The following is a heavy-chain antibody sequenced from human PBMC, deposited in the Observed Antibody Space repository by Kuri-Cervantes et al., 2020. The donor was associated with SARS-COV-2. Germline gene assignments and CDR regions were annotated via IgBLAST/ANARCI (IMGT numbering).Heavy chain of an antibody. D-gene: IGHD1-26*01. J-gene: IGHJ6*03. V-gene: IGHV1-24*01. CDR1: GYTLTELS. CDR2: FDPEDGET. Sequence: ASVKVSCKVSGYTLTELSMHWVRQAPGKGLEWMGGFDPEDGETIYAQKFQGRVTMTEDTSTDTAYMELRSLRSDDTAVYYCAREAWEDYYYYYYMDVWGKGTTVTVSS. CDR3: AREAWEDYYYYYYMDV.